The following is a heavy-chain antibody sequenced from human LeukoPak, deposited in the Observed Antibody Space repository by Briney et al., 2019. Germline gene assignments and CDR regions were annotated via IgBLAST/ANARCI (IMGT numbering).Heavy chain of an antibody. D-gene: IGHD3-22*01. CDR3: ARENPSGYYNRPIDY. CDR1: GASISSYY. CDR2: IYYSGSI. V-gene: IGHV4-59*01. J-gene: IGHJ4*02. Sequence: SETLSLTCTVSGASISSYYWSWIRQPPGKGLEWIGDIYYSGSIKYNPSLKSRVTMSVDTSKNQFSLKLSSVTAADTAIYYCARENPSGYYNRPIDYWGQGTLITVSS.